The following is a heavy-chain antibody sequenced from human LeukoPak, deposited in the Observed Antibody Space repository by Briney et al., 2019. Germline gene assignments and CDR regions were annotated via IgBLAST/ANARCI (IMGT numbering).Heavy chain of an antibody. CDR3: AKGSDLAYCGGDCYRGIEPSYFGY. D-gene: IGHD2-21*02. V-gene: IGHV3-30*02. J-gene: IGHJ4*02. Sequence: GGSLRLSCAASGFTFSSYGMHWVRQAPGKGLEWVAFIRYDGSNKYYADSVKGRFTISRDNSKNTLYLQMNSLRAEDTAVYYCAKGSDLAYCGGDCYRGIEPSYFGYWGQGTLVTVSS. CDR2: IRYDGSNK. CDR1: GFTFSSYG.